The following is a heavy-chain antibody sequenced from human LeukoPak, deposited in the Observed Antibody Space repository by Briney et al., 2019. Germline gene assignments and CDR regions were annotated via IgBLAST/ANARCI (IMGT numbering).Heavy chain of an antibody. Sequence: SETLSLTCTVSGGSISGGDYYWSWIRQPPGKGLEWIGYIYYSGSTYYNPSLKSRVTISVDTSKNQFSLKLSSVTAADTAVYYCARVRPHYYDSSGYGFYFDYWGQGTLVTVSS. CDR3: ARVRPHYYDSSGYGFYFDY. V-gene: IGHV4-30-4*01. CDR1: GGSISGGDYY. J-gene: IGHJ4*02. CDR2: IYYSGST. D-gene: IGHD3-22*01.